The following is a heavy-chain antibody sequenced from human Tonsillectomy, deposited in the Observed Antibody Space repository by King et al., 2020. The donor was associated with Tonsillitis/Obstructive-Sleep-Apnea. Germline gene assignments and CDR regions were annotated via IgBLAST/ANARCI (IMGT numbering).Heavy chain of an antibody. CDR2: ISGSGGNT. D-gene: IGHD1-1*01. V-gene: IGHV3-23*01. Sequence: VQLQESGGGLVQPGGSLRLSCSASGFTFSSYATRWVRQAPGKGLEWVSAISGSGGNTYYADSVNGRFTISRDNSKNTLYLQMNSLRAEDTAEYYCAKLVGGSGSRNYFDYWGQGTLVTVSS. J-gene: IGHJ4*02. CDR3: AKLVGGSGSRNYFDY. CDR1: GFTFSSYA.